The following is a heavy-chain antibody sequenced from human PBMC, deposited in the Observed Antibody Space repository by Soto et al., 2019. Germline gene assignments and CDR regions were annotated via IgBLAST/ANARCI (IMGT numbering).Heavy chain of an antibody. D-gene: IGHD2-15*01. CDR3: ERIDDCSGGSCLIYFDY. Sequence: ASVKVSCKASGYTFTRYGISWVRHAPGQGLEWMGWISAYNGNTNYAQKLQGRVTMTTDTSTSTAYMELRSLRSDDTAVYYCERIDDCSGGSCLIYFDYWGQGTLVTVSS. V-gene: IGHV1-18*01. J-gene: IGHJ4*02. CDR2: ISAYNGNT. CDR1: GYTFTRYG.